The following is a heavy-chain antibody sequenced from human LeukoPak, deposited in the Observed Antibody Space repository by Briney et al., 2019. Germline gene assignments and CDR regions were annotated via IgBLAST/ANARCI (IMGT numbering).Heavy chain of an antibody. CDR3: ARDVEVSKFWSGCNH. V-gene: IGHV3-7*01. J-gene: IGHJ5*02. CDR2: IKQDGTEK. Sequence: GGSLRLSCAASGFTLSSYWMSWVRQAPGKGLEWVANIKQDGTEKYHVDSVKGRFTISRDNAKNSLYLQMNSLRAEDTAVYYCARDVEVSKFWSGCNHWGQGTLVTVSS. D-gene: IGHD3-3*01. CDR1: GFTLSSYW.